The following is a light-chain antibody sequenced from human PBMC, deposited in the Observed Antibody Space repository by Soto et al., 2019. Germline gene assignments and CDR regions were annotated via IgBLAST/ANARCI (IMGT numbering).Light chain of an antibody. CDR3: QRYNDWPLT. Sequence: DIQMTQSPPSLSASAGDTITITCRASQGIRNNLAWYRQKPGKVPELLIYAASTLHSGVPSRFSGRGSGTDFTLTISSLQPEDVATYYCQRYNDWPLTFGGGTKVDIK. V-gene: IGKV1-27*01. CDR1: QGIRNN. CDR2: AAS. J-gene: IGKJ4*01.